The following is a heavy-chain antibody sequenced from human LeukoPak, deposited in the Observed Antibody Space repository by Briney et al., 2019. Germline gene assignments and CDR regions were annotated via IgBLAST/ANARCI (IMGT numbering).Heavy chain of an antibody. J-gene: IGHJ5*02. CDR2: SHPSGNS. Sequence: SETLSLTCTVSGGSNTSYYWSWIRQPPGKGLEWIGYSHPSGNSNYGPSLKSRVTISIDTSRNQFSLKLSSVTAADTAVYYCARGALWFGELRNWFDPWGQGTLVTVSS. CDR1: GGSNTSYY. CDR3: ARGALWFGELRNWFDP. D-gene: IGHD3-10*01. V-gene: IGHV4-4*09.